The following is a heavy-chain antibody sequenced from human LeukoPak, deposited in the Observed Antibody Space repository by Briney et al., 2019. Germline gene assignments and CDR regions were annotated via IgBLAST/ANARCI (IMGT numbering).Heavy chain of an antibody. D-gene: IGHD3-3*01. Sequence: GGSLRLSCAASGFTFSSYAMSWVRQAPGKGLEWVSAISGSGGSTYYADSVKGRFTISRDSSKNTLYLQMNSLRAEDTAVYYCAKFPTFGVVIDYFDYWGQGTLVTVSS. V-gene: IGHV3-23*01. J-gene: IGHJ4*02. CDR3: AKFPTFGVVIDYFDY. CDR2: ISGSGGST. CDR1: GFTFSSYA.